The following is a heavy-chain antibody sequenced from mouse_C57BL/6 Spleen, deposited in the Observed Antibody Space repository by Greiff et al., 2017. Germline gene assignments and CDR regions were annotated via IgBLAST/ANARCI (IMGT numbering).Heavy chain of an antibody. CDR2: IYPGDGDT. CDR1: GYAFSSSW. Sequence: QVQLQQSGPELVKPGASVKISCKASGYAFSSSWMNWVKQRPGKGLEWIGRIYPGDGDTNYNGKFKGKATLTADKSSSTAYMQLSSLTSEGSAVYFWARKGGNYDWYFDVWGTGTTGTVSS. J-gene: IGHJ1*03. V-gene: IGHV1-82*01. D-gene: IGHD2-1*01. CDR3: ARKGGNYDWYFDV.